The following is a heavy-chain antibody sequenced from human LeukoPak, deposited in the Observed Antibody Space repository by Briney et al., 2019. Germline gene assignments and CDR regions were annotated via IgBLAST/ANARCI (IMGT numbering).Heavy chain of an antibody. CDR1: GGYISSYY. D-gene: IGHD6-19*01. V-gene: IGHV4-59*01. Sequence: SETLSLTCTVSGGYISSYYWSWIRQPPGKGLEWIGYIYYSGSTNYNPSLKSRVTISVDTSKNQFSLKLSSVTAAATAVYYCARGSSGWFGYFDYWGQGTLVTVSS. CDR3: ARGSSGWFGYFDY. J-gene: IGHJ4*02. CDR2: IYYSGST.